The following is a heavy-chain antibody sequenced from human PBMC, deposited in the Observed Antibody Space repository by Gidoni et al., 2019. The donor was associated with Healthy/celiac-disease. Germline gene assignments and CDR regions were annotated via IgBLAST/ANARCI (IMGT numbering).Heavy chain of an antibody. D-gene: IGHD3-22*01. Sequence: EVQLVESGGGLVKPGGSLRLSCAASGFTFSSYSMNWVRQAPGKGLEWVSSISSSSSYIYYAGSVKGRFTISRDNAKNSLYLQMNSLRAEDTAVYYCARDFTDSSGYVGYWGQGTLVTVSS. CDR3: ARDFTDSSGYVGY. CDR2: ISSSSSYI. CDR1: GFTFSSYS. J-gene: IGHJ4*02. V-gene: IGHV3-21*01.